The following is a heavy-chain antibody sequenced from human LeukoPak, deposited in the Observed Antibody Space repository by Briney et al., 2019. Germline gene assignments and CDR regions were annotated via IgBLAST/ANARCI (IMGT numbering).Heavy chain of an antibody. CDR1: GGSFSGYY. Sequence: SETLSLTCAVYGGSFSGYYWSWIRQPPGKGLEWIGEINHSGSTNYNPSLKSRVTMSVDTSKNQFSLKLSSVTAADTAVYYCARDGKGTSCQRGCGHYYYYMDVWGKGTTVTISS. V-gene: IGHV4-34*01. J-gene: IGHJ6*03. D-gene: IGHD2-2*01. CDR2: INHSGST. CDR3: ARDGKGTSCQRGCGHYYYYMDV.